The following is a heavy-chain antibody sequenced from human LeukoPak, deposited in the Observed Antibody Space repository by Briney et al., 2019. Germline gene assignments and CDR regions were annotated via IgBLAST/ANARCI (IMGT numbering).Heavy chain of an antibody. CDR1: GFTFGAYA. Sequence: PGGSLRLSCTASGFTFGAYAMSWVRQAPGKGLEWVGFIRSKTYGGTAEYAASVKGTFTISRDDSKSIAYLQINSLKTEDTAVYYCTRASWAGGLDYWGQGTLVTVSS. J-gene: IGHJ4*02. D-gene: IGHD2-15*01. CDR3: TRASWAGGLDY. V-gene: IGHV3-49*04. CDR2: IRSKTYGGTA.